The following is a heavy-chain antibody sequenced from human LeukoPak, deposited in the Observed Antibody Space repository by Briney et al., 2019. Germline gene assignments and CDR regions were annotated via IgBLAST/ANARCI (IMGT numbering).Heavy chain of an antibody. D-gene: IGHD6-13*01. J-gene: IGHJ5*02. V-gene: IGHV1-3*01. CDR1: GGTFSSYA. CDR2: INAGNGNT. CDR3: ARDPAAAALPEWFDP. Sequence: ASVKVSCKASGGTFSSYAISWVRQAPGQRLEWMGWINAGNGNTKYSQKFQGRVTITRDTSASTAYMELSSLRSEDTAVYYCARDPAAAALPEWFDPWGQGTLVTVSS.